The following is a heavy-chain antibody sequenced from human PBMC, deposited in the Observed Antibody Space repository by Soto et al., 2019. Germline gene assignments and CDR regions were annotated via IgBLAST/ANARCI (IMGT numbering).Heavy chain of an antibody. Sequence: QVQLVESGGGVVQPGRSLRLSCATSGFTFSSYGMHWVRQGPGKGLEWVAVRWYDGTNKYYADSVKGRFTISRDNSKNTLYLQMNSLRVEDTAVYYCAIDPGGHSAYWGQGTLVTVSS. CDR3: AIDPGGHSAY. J-gene: IGHJ4*02. CDR1: GFTFSSYG. V-gene: IGHV3-33*01. CDR2: RWYDGTNK. D-gene: IGHD2-21*02.